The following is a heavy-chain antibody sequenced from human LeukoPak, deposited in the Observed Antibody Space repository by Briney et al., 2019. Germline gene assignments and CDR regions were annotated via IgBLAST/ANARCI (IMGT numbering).Heavy chain of an antibody. V-gene: IGHV1-3*04. Sequence: XGWINTGKGNTKYSQKFQGRVTITMDTSASTAYMELSSLRSKDTAVYYCARDHVVGLAPFDPWGQGTLVTVSS. CDR3: ARDHVVGLAPFDP. J-gene: IGHJ5*02. D-gene: IGHD2-15*01. CDR2: INTGKGNT.